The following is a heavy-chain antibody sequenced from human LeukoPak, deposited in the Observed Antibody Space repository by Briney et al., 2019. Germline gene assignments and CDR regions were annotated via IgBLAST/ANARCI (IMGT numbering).Heavy chain of an antibody. V-gene: IGHV1-69*13. CDR2: IIPIFGTA. J-gene: IGHJ5*02. Sequence: SVKVSCKASGGTFSSYAISWVRQAPGQGLEWMGGIIPIFGTANYAQKFQGRVTITADESTSTAYMELSSLRSEDTAVYYCARDRDYYDSSGYYHPFDPWGQGTLVTVSS. D-gene: IGHD3-22*01. CDR1: GGTFSSYA. CDR3: ARDRDYYDSSGYYHPFDP.